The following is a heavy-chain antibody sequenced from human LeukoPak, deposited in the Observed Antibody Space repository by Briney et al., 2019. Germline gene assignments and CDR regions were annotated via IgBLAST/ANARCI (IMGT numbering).Heavy chain of an antibody. CDR1: GFTFSSYA. D-gene: IGHD6-13*01. CDR2: ISFDGSYK. CDR3: AKDRVTAAGYYFDY. V-gene: IGHV3-30*04. Sequence: GRSLRLSCAASGFTFSSYAMHWVRQAPGKGLEWVAVISFDGSYKYYADSVKGRFTISRDNSKNTLYLQMNSLRAEDTAVYYCAKDRVTAAGYYFDYWGQGTLVTVSS. J-gene: IGHJ4*02.